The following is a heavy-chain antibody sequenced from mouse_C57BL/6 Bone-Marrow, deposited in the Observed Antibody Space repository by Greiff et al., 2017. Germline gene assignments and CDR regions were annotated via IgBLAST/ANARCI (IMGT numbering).Heavy chain of an antibody. CDR1: GFPITSGYY. CDR2: ITHSGET. Sequence: KLEESGPGLVKPSQSLFLTCSITGFPITSGYYWIWIRQSPGKPLEWMGYITHSGETFYNPSLQSPISITRETSKNQFFLQLNSVTTEDTAMYYCAGDDGYYPVAYWGQGTLVTVSA. J-gene: IGHJ3*01. V-gene: IGHV12-3*01. CDR3: AGDDGYYPVAY. D-gene: IGHD2-3*01.